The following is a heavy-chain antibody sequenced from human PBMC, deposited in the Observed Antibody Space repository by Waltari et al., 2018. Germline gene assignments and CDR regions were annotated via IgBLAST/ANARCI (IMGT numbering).Heavy chain of an antibody. CDR2: MQYRGST. Sequence: QVQLQESGPGLVKPSETLSLTCTVSGGSISSNYNWGWIRQPPGKGLEWMGNMQYRGSTFYDPSLESRVTISLDASRNQFSLRLSSVYAADTAVYFCVRIAFGDDGGYFQYWGQGTLVTVSS. J-gene: IGHJ1*01. CDR3: VRIAFGDDGGYFQY. D-gene: IGHD4-17*01. V-gene: IGHV4-39*01. CDR1: GGSISSNYN.